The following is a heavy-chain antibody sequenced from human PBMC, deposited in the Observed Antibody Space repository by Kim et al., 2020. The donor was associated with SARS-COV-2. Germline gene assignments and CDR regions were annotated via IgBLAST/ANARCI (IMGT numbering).Heavy chain of an antibody. J-gene: IGHJ4*02. V-gene: IGHV3-9*01. Sequence: GGSLRLSCAASGFTFDDYAMHWVRQAPGKGLEWVSGISWNSGSIGYADSVKGRFTISRDNAKNSLYLQMNSLRAEDTALYYCAKGGVRDGYNYVDYWGQGTLVTVSS. CDR1: GFTFDDYA. D-gene: IGHD5-12*01. CDR3: AKGGVRDGYNYVDY. CDR2: ISWNSGSI.